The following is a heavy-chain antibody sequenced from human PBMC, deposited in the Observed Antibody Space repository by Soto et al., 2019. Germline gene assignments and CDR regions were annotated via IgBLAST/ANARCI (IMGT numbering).Heavy chain of an antibody. D-gene: IGHD2-2*01. V-gene: IGHV3-30-3*01. CDR3: ARDFLPWLAGIVVVTAAEYYFDY. Sequence: SLRLSCAASGFTFSSYAMHWVRQAPGTGLEWVAVISYDGSNKYYADSVKGRFTISRDNSKNTLYLQMNSLRAEDTAVYYCARDFLPWLAGIVVVTAAEYYFDYSGQATLVTVSS. J-gene: IGHJ4*02. CDR2: ISYDGSNK. CDR1: GFTFSSYA.